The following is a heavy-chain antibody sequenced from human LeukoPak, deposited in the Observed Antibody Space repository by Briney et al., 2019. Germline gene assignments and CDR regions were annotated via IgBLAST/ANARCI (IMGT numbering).Heavy chain of an antibody. D-gene: IGHD2-2*01. CDR3: ARDPSTKYYSDS. J-gene: IGHJ4*02. CDR2: IDPKSGDT. CDR1: GYTITDYY. V-gene: IGHV1-2*02. Sequence: ASVKVSCKAFGYTITDYYLHWVRQDPGQGFEWMGWIDPKSGDTNYAQTFRGRFTMIRHTSINTVYMDLSSLRSGDTAGYYCARDPSTKYYSDSWGQGTLVTVSS.